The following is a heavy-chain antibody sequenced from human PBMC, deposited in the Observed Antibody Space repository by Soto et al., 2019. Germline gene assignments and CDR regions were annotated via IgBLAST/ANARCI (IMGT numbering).Heavy chain of an antibody. CDR2: IYPGDSDT. D-gene: IGHD6-6*01. V-gene: IGHV5-51*01. Sequence: GESLKISCKGSGYSFTSYWIGWVRQMPGKGLEWMGIIYPGDSDTRYSPSFQGQVTISADKSISTAYLQWSSLKASDTAMYYCARLPFEYSSSSHSSYYYYGMDVWGQGTTVTVSS. J-gene: IGHJ6*02. CDR1: GYSFTSYW. CDR3: ARLPFEYSSSSHSSYYYYGMDV.